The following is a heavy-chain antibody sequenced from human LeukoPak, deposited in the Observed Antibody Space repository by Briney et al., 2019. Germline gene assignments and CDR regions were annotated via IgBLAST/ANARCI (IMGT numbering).Heavy chain of an antibody. CDR3: AKDDDSSGYYVIDY. D-gene: IGHD3-22*01. CDR1: GFTFSSYA. V-gene: IGHV3-23*01. CDR2: ISGSGGST. Sequence: TGGSLRLSCAASGFTFSSYAMSWVRQAPGKGLEWVSAISGSGGSTYYADSVRGRFTISRDNSKNTLYLQMNSLRAEDTAVYYCAKDDDSSGYYVIDYWGQGTLVTVSS. J-gene: IGHJ4*02.